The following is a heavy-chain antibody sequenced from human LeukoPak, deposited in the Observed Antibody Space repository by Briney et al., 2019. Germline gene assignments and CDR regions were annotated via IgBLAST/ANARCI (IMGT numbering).Heavy chain of an antibody. CDR3: ASSLTTVIISPYYFDY. J-gene: IGHJ4*02. D-gene: IGHD4-11*01. Sequence: GGSLILSCAASGFTFSDYYMGWIRQAPGQGLEWISYISANGITTYYADSVKGRFTISRDNARNSLSLYMNFLRAEDTAVYYCASSLTTVIISPYYFDYWGQGTLVAVSS. CDR2: ISANGITT. V-gene: IGHV3-11*04. CDR1: GFTFSDYY.